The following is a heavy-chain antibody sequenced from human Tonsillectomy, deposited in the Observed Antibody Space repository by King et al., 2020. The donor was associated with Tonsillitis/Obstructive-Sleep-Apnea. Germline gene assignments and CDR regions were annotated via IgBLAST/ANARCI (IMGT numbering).Heavy chain of an antibody. D-gene: IGHD3-22*01. J-gene: IGHJ3*01. CDR1: GFTFSSLW. V-gene: IGHV3-7*03. Sequence: DVQLVESGGGLVQPGGSLRLSCAASGFTFSSLWMSWVRQAPGKGLEWVANIKEDGSEKYYVASVKGRFTISRDKAKKSLYLQMNGLRAEDTAVYYCARGLDYYDSSGYRAFDLWGQGTMVTVSS. CDR2: IKEDGSEK. CDR3: ARGLDYYDSSGYRAFDL.